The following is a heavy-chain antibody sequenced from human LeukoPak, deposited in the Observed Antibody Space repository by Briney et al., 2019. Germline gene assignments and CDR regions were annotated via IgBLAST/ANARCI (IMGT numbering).Heavy chain of an antibody. CDR3: ARLWDSSSSRHFDY. CDR1: GFTFSSYN. Sequence: GSLRLSCAASGFTFSSYNMNWVRQAPGKGLVWVSHINSDESNTNYADSVKGRFTISRDNAKNTLYLQMNNLRAEDTAVYFCARLWDSSSSRHFDYWGQGTLVTVSS. V-gene: IGHV3-74*01. CDR2: INSDESNT. J-gene: IGHJ4*02. D-gene: IGHD6-6*01.